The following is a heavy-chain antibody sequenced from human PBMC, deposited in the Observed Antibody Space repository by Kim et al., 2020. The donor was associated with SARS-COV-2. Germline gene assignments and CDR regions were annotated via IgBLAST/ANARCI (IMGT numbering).Heavy chain of an antibody. J-gene: IGHJ5*02. V-gene: IGHV3-23*01. CDR2: ISGSGGST. CDR3: AKEDNWNDEVTGGDNWFDP. CDR1: GFTFSSYA. Sequence: GGSLRLSCAASGFTFSSYAMSWVRQAPGKGLEWVSAISGSGGSTYYADSVKGRFTISRDNSKNTLYLQMNSLRAEDTAVYYCAKEDNWNDEVTGGDNWFDPWGQGTLVTVSS. D-gene: IGHD1-1*01.